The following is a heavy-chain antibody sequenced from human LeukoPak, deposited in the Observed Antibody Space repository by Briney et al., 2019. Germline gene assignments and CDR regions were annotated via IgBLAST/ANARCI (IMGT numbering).Heavy chain of an antibody. CDR3: ANRGGCSGGSCYSGRDRRYYMDV. D-gene: IGHD2-15*01. CDR1: GGSISSYY. V-gene: IGHV4-34*01. Sequence: SETLSLTCTVSGGSISSYYWSWIRQPPGKGLEWIGEINHSGSTNYNPSLKSRVTISVDTSKNQFSLKPSSVTAADTAVYYCANRGGCSGGSCYSGRDRRYYMDVWGKGTTVTVSS. J-gene: IGHJ6*03. CDR2: INHSGST.